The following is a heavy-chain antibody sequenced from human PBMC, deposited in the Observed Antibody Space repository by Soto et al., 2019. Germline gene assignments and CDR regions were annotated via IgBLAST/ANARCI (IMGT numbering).Heavy chain of an antibody. V-gene: IGHV1-69*13. Sequence: GASVKVSCKASGGTFSSYAISWVRQAPGQGLEWMGGIIPIFGTANYAQKFQGRVTITADESTSTAYMELSSLRSEDTAVYYCARAVSSWYNWNSSLGVAWPGGFDYWGQGTLVTVSS. CDR2: IIPIFGTA. CDR1: GGTFSSYA. J-gene: IGHJ4*02. D-gene: IGHD1-7*01. CDR3: ARAVSSWYNWNSSLGVAWPGGFDY.